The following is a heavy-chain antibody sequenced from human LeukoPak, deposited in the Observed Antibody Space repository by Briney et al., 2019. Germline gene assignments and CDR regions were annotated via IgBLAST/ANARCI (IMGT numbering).Heavy chain of an antibody. V-gene: IGHV3-48*01. Sequence: GGSLRLSCAASGVIFCTYSMNCVRQAPGKGVEWVAHISTVTSTTHYADSVRGRFTISRDNAKNSLYLQLNSLRAEDTAAYYCARGVLVYYYYMDVWGKGTTVTVSS. CDR2: ISTVTSTT. CDR1: GVIFCTYS. J-gene: IGHJ6*03. CDR3: ARGVLVYYYYMDV. D-gene: IGHD1-1*01.